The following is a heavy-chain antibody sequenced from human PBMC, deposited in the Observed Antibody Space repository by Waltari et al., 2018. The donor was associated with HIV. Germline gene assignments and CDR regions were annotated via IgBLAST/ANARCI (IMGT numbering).Heavy chain of an antibody. CDR2: ISSSSATT. CDR1: GFTFGTYA. CDR3: AGVWFGKFSY. V-gene: IGHV3-48*01. J-gene: IGHJ4*02. D-gene: IGHD3-10*01. Sequence: EVQLEESGGGLVQPGGSLRLSCAASGFTFGTYAMNWVRQAPGKGLEWVSYISSSSATTYYADSVKGRFTISRDNARDSLYLQMNSLRAEDTAVYYCAGVWFGKFSYWGQGILVTVSS.